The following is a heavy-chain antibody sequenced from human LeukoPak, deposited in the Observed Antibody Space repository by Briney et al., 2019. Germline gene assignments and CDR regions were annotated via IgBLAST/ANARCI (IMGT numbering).Heavy chain of an antibody. CDR3: ARDSYGAYDNYYFDH. CDR2: IKHDGTEK. CDR1: GFTFSRFW. V-gene: IGHV3-7*04. Sequence: GGSLRLSCAASGFTFSRFWMSWVRQAPGKGLEWVANIKHDGTEKYYVDSVKGRFTISRDNADNSLYLQISSLRAEDTAVYYCARDSYGAYDNYYFDHWGQGSLVTVSS. J-gene: IGHJ4*02. D-gene: IGHD4/OR15-4a*01.